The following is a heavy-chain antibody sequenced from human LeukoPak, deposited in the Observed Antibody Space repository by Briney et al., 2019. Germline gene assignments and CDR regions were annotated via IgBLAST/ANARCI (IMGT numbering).Heavy chain of an antibody. D-gene: IGHD3-22*01. Sequence: SETLSLTCTVSGGSPSSGSYYWGWIRQPPGNGLGWLGSSYYSGTTHYTPSLKSRLTISLDTSKNQFSLKLSSVTAADTAVYYCARIVVALTYYYYMDVWGKGATVTVSS. V-gene: IGHV4-39*01. CDR3: ARIVVALTYYYYMDV. CDR1: GGSPSSGSYY. J-gene: IGHJ6*03. CDR2: SYYSGTT.